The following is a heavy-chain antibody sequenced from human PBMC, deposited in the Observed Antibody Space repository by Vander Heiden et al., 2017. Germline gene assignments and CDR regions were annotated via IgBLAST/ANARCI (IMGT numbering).Heavy chain of an antibody. D-gene: IGHD6-19*01. CDR1: GDRVSSNSAA. CDR2: TYYRSKWYN. Sequence: QVQLQQSGPGLVKPSQTLSPTCTISGDRVSSNSAAWTWISQSPPRGLEWLGRTYYRSKWYNDYAVSVKSRTTINPDTSKNQFSLQLNSVTPEDTAVYYCARSVAGKHDYWGQGTLVTVSS. V-gene: IGHV6-1*01. J-gene: IGHJ4*02. CDR3: ARSVAGKHDY.